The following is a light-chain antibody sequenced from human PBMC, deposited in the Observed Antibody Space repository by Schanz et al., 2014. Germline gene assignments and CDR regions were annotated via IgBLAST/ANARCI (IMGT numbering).Light chain of an antibody. J-gene: IGKJ3*01. Sequence: EIVMTQSPATLSVSPGERATLSCRASQSVSSDLAWYQQKPGQAPRLLIYGASSRASGIPDRFSGSGSGTDFTLTINGLQPEDFATYYCQHSYSTPLTFGPGTKVDIK. V-gene: IGKV3D-15*01. CDR2: GAS. CDR3: QHSYSTPLT. CDR1: QSVSSD.